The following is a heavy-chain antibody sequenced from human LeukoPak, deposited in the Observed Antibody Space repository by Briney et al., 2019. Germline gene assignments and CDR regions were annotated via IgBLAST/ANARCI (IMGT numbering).Heavy chain of an antibody. D-gene: IGHD6-19*01. V-gene: IGHV1-58*02. CDR3: AADLIAVAGSWY. Sequence: SVKVSCKASGLTFTSSAMQWVRQARGHRLEWIGWVVAGSGSANYAQKFQQRVTITRDMSTRTAYMELSGLRTEDTAVYYCAADLIAVAGSWYWGQGTLVTVSS. CDR2: VVAGSGSA. J-gene: IGHJ4*02. CDR1: GLTFTSSA.